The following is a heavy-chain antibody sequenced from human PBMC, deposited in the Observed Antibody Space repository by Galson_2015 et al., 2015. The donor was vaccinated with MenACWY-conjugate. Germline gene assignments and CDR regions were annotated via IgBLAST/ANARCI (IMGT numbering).Heavy chain of an antibody. CDR2: IHYSGST. CDR1: CASISTDY. CDR3: ARWVAVKMIEY. J-gene: IGHJ4*02. D-gene: IGHD6-19*01. V-gene: IGHV4-59*01. Sequence: ETLSLTCSVSCASISTDYWRWIRQPPGKGLEWIGYIHYSGSTKYNPSLKTRITMSLDTSENQFSLKLSSVTAADTAVYYCARWVAVKMIEYCGQGTLVTVSS.